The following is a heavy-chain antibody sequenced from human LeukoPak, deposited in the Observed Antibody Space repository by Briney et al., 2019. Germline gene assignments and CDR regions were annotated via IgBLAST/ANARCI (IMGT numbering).Heavy chain of an antibody. Sequence: PGGSLRLSCAASGFTFKNSAMSWVRQAPGRGLEWVSTISGSRDNSYYADSVKGRFTISRDNSKNTLYLEMNSLRAEDTAVYYCAKDIGSYYDYWGQGILVTVSS. CDR2: ISGSRDNS. CDR3: AKDIGSYYDY. D-gene: IGHD3-10*01. J-gene: IGHJ4*02. CDR1: GFTFKNSA. V-gene: IGHV3-23*01.